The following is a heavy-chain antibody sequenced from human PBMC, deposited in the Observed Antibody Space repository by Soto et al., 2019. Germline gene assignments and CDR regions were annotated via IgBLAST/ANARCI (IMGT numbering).Heavy chain of an antibody. Sequence: DPVKVSCKASGYTFSTYSISWVRQAPGQGIEWMGWISGYDGKTGYAQKFQGRVTMTTDTSTSTAYMELRSLGSDDTAVYYCARFRIVAPRPFDYSGQGTPVTVSS. D-gene: IGHD3-22*01. CDR1: GYTFSTYS. J-gene: IGHJ4*02. V-gene: IGHV1-18*01. CDR3: ARFRIVAPRPFDY. CDR2: ISGYDGKT.